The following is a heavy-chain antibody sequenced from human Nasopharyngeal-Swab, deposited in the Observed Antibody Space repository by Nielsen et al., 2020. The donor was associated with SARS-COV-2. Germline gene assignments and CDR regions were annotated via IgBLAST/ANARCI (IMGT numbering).Heavy chain of an antibody. D-gene: IGHD3-9*01. CDR3: ASLLTTVLTCYYYYYYGMDV. J-gene: IGHJ6*02. V-gene: IGHV4-34*12. CDR1: GGSFSGYY. CDR2: LIHSGST. Sequence: AETLSLTCAVYGGSFSGYYWSWIRQPTGKGLEWIGELIHSGSTNYNPSLKSRVTLSVDTTKNQFSLKVSPVTAADTAVYYCASLLTTVLTCYYYYYYGMDVWGQGTTVTVSS.